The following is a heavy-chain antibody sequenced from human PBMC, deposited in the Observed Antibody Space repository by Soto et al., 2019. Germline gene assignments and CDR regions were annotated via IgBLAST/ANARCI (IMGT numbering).Heavy chain of an antibody. CDR3: ARERGGWLTFDY. V-gene: IGHV3-21*01. CDR2: ISSSSSYI. CDR1: GFTFSSYS. D-gene: IGHD6-19*01. J-gene: IGHJ4*02. Sequence: PGGSLRLSCAASGFTFSSYSMNWVRQAPGKGLEWVSSISSSSSYIYYADSVKGRFTISRDNAKNSLYLQMNSLRAEDTAVYYCARERGGWLTFDYWGQGTLVTVYS.